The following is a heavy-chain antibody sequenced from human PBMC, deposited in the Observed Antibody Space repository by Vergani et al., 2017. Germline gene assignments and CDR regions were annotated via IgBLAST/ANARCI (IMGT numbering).Heavy chain of an antibody. CDR1: GGTFSSYA. CDR3: ARDREEVPAAMPYNWFDP. D-gene: IGHD2-2*01. J-gene: IGHJ5*02. CDR2: IIPIFGTA. V-gene: IGHV1-69*06. Sequence: QVQLVQSGAEVKKPGSSVKVSCKASGGTFSSYAISWVRQAPGQGLEWMGGIIPIFGTANYAQKFQGRVTITADKSTSTAYMELSSLRSEDTAVYYCARDREEVPAAMPYNWFDPWGQGTLVTVSS.